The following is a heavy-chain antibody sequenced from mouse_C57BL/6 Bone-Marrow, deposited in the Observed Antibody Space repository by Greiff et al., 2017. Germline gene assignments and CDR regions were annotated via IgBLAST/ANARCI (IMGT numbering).Heavy chain of an antibody. D-gene: IGHD4-1*01. J-gene: IGHJ3*01. CDR2: IDPENGDT. Sequence: EVKLLESGAELVRPGASVKLSCTASGFNIKDDYMHWVKQRPEQGLAWIGWIDPENGDTESASKFQGKATITADTSSNTAYLQLSSLTSEDTAVYYCTLNWDWFAYWGQGTLVTVSA. V-gene: IGHV14-4*01. CDR3: TLNWDWFAY. CDR1: GFNIKDDY.